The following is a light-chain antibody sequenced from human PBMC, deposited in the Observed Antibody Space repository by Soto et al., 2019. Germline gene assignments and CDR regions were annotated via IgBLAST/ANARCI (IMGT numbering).Light chain of an antibody. Sequence: EIVWTQSPATLSLSPGERATLSCRASQSVSSYLAWYEQKPGQAPRLLIYDASNRATGIPARFSGSGSGTDFTLTISSLEPEDFAVYYCQQRRNWLLTFGGGTKVEIK. CDR1: QSVSSY. CDR3: QQRRNWLLT. CDR2: DAS. J-gene: IGKJ4*02. V-gene: IGKV3-11*01.